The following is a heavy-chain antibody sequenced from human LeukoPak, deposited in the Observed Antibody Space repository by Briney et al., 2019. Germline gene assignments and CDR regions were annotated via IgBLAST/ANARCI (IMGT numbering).Heavy chain of an antibody. J-gene: IGHJ3*02. V-gene: IGHV1-24*01. Sequence: ASVKVSCKVSGYTLSEISMHWVRQAPGKGLEWMGGFDPEDGETIYAQKFQGRVTMTEDTSTDTAYMEVTSLRSEDTAVYYCTRGGLSYHDAFDIWGQGTMVTVSS. D-gene: IGHD1-26*01. CDR1: GYTLSEIS. CDR2: FDPEDGET. CDR3: TRGGLSYHDAFDI.